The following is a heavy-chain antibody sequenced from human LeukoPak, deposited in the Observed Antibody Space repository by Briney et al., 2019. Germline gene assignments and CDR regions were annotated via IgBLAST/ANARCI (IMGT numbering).Heavy chain of an antibody. CDR2: ISESGDNT. CDR3: AKFVNYGEYYYYYMDV. Sequence: GGSLRLSCAASGFTFSSYSMNWVRQAPGKGLEWISGISESGDNTYYADSVKGRFTISRENSKNTLYLQMNSLRAEDTAIYFCAKFVNYGEYYYYYMDVWGKGTTVTVSS. CDR1: GFTFSSYS. J-gene: IGHJ6*03. V-gene: IGHV3-23*01. D-gene: IGHD3-10*01.